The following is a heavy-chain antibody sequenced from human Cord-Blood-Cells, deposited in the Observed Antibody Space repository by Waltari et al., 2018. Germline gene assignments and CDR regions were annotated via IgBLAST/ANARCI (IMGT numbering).Heavy chain of an antibody. V-gene: IGHV4-31*03. CDR2: IYYRGST. J-gene: IGHJ4*02. CDR1: GGSISSGGYY. D-gene: IGHD3-10*01. Sequence: QVQLQESGPGLVKPSQTLSLTCTVSGGSISSGGYYWSWIRQHPGKGLEWIGYIYYRGSTYYNPSLKSRVTRSVDTSKNQFSMKLSSVTAADTAVYYCARDRGGSGEFDYWGQGTLVTVSS. CDR3: ARDRGGSGEFDY.